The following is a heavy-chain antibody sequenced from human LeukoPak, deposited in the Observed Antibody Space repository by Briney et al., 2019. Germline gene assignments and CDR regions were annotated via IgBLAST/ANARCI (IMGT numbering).Heavy chain of an antibody. J-gene: IGHJ6*03. D-gene: IGHD6-6*01. CDR2: INPSSNNT. Sequence: ASVKVSCKASGNTFTSYYMHWVRQAPGQGLEWMGIINPSSNNTNYAQKFQGRVTMTRDTSTSTVYMELSSLRSEDTAVYYCASGGGIAARHYYYMDVWGKGTTVIVSS. CDR1: GNTFTSYY. CDR3: ASGGGIAARHYYYMDV. V-gene: IGHV1-46*01.